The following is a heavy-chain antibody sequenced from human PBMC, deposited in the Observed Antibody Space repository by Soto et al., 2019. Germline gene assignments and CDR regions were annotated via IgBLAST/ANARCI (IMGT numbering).Heavy chain of an antibody. Sequence: QVQLQESRPGLVKPSQTLSLTCTVSGGSISSGDYYWSWIRQPPGKGLEWIGYIYYSGSTYYNPSLKSRVTKSVDTSKIAFSLKLSSVTAAGTAVYYCARASPVVTDVWGQGTTVTVSS. J-gene: IGHJ6*02. CDR3: ARASPVVTDV. CDR2: IYYSGST. D-gene: IGHD5-18*01. CDR1: GGSISSGDYY. V-gene: IGHV4-30-4*01.